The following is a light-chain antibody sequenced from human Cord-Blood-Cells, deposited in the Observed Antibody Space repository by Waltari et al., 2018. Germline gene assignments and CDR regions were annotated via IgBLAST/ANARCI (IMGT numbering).Light chain of an antibody. CDR2: DAS. CDR3: QQRSNWPPLT. J-gene: IGKJ4*01. V-gene: IGKV3-11*01. Sequence: EIVLTQPPATLSLSPGERATLSCRASPSVSSYLAWYQQKPGQAPRLLIYDASNRATGIPARFSGSGSGTDFTLTISSLEPEDFAVYYCQQRSNWPPLTFGGGTKVEIK. CDR1: PSVSSY.